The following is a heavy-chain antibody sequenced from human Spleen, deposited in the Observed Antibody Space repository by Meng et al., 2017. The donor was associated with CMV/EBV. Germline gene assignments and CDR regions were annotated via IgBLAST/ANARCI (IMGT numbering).Heavy chain of an antibody. CDR1: GFTFSSYA. Sequence: GESLKISCAASGFTFSSYAMSWVRQAPGKGLEWVSAISGSGGSTYYADSVKGRFTISRDNSKNTLYLQMNSLRAEDTAVYYCARGGLQLVRGPFDFWGQGTLVTVSS. D-gene: IGHD4-11*01. J-gene: IGHJ4*02. CDR2: ISGSGGST. CDR3: ARGGLQLVRGPFDF. V-gene: IGHV3-23*01.